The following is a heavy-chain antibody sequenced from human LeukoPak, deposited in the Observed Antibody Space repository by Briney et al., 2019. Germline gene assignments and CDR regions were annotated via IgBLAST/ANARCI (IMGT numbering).Heavy chain of an antibody. D-gene: IGHD6-13*01. CDR1: GGSFSGYY. CDR3: ASRYSSAAGTRYYGMDV. V-gene: IGHV4-34*01. J-gene: IGHJ6*02. Sequence: SETLSLTCAVYGGSFSGYYWSWIRQPPGKGLEWIGEINHSGSTNYNPSLKSRVTISVDTSQNQFSLKLSSVTAADTAVYYCASRYSSAAGTRYYGMDVWGQGTTVTVSS. CDR2: INHSGST.